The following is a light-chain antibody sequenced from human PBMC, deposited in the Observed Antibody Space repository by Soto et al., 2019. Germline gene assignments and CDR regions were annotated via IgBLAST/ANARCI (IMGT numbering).Light chain of an antibody. CDR3: QQYHRWPLT. J-gene: IGKJ4*01. V-gene: IGKV3-15*01. Sequence: EIVMTQSPATLSVSPGERATLSCRASQNVDNKLAWYQQKPGQGPRLLIYDTSTRASGVPARFSGSGSGTDFTLTISSLQSEDFAIYCCQQYHRWPLTFGGGTKVEI. CDR1: QNVDNK. CDR2: DTS.